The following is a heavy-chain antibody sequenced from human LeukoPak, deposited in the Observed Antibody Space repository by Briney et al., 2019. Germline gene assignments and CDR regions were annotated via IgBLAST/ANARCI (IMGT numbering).Heavy chain of an antibody. V-gene: IGHV4-34*01. CDR1: GGSFSGYY. CDR2: INHSGST. J-gene: IGHJ3*02. Sequence: SETLSLTCAVYGGSFSGYYWSWIRQPPGKGLEWIGEINHSGSTNYNPSLKSRVTISVDTSKNQFSLKLSSVTAADTAVYYCASAPLGAFDIWGQGTMVTVSS. CDR3: ASAPLGAFDI.